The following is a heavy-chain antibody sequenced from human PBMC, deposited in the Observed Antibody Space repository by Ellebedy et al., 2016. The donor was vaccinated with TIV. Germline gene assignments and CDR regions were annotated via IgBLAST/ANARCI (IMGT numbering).Heavy chain of an antibody. D-gene: IGHD5-12*01. J-gene: IGHJ2*01. CDR2: VSSSSSAI. Sequence: PGGSLRLSCAASGFTFGGHSMTWVRQAPGKGLEWISAVSSSSSAIFYADSVKGRFTISRDNAKNTLYLQMNSLRAEDTAVYYCAGDDDPNSGYDPYYYFDLWGRGTLVTVSS. CDR1: GFTFGGHS. V-gene: IGHV3-48*04. CDR3: AGDDDPNSGYDPYYYFDL.